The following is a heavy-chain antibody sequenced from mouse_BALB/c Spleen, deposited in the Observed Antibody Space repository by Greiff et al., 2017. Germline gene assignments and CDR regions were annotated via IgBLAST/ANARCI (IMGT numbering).Heavy chain of an antibody. CDR3: ARTLSYYGSSGAY. CDR2: IWSGGST. Sequence: VMLVESGPGLVQPSQSLSITCTVSGFSLTSYGVHWVRQSPGKGLEWLGVIWSGGSTDYNAAFISRLSISKDNSKSQVFFKMNSLQANDTAIYYCARTLSYYGSSGAYWGQGTLVTVSA. V-gene: IGHV2-2*02. CDR1: GFSLTSYG. D-gene: IGHD1-1*01. J-gene: IGHJ3*01.